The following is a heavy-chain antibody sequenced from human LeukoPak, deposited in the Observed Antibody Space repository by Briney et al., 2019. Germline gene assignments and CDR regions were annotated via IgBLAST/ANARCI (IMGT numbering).Heavy chain of an antibody. CDR2: ISSSGSTI. CDR1: GFTFSSYA. CDR3: ARGYCSGGSCYSGDY. D-gene: IGHD2-15*01. J-gene: IGHJ4*02. V-gene: IGHV3-48*03. Sequence: GGSLRLSCAASGFTFSSYAMSWVRQAPGKGLEWVSAISSSGSTIYYADSVKGRFTISRDNAKNSLYLQMNSLRAEDTAVYYCARGYCSGGSCYSGDYWGQGTLVTVSS.